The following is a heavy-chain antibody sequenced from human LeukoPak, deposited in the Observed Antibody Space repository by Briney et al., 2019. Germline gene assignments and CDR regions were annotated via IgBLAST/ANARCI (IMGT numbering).Heavy chain of an antibody. CDR1: GFTFSSYS. J-gene: IGHJ3*02. CDR2: IISISSYI. D-gene: IGHD2-15*01. V-gene: IGHV3-21*01. CDR3: ARMSRYCSGGSCYFWAFDI. Sequence: GGSLRLSCAASGFTFSSYSMNWVRQAPGKGLEWVSSIISISSYIYYADSVKGRFTISRDNAKNSLYLQMNSLRAEDTAVYYCARMSRYCSGGSCYFWAFDIWGQGTMVTVSS.